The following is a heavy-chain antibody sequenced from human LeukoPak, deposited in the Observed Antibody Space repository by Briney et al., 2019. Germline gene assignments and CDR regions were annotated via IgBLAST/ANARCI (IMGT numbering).Heavy chain of an antibody. V-gene: IGHV4-34*01. CDR3: ARGLRYCSSTSCPKGWFDP. D-gene: IGHD2-2*01. CDR2: INHSGST. Sequence: PSETLSLTCAVYGGSFSGYYWSWIRQPPGKGLEWIGEINHSGSTNYNPSLKSRVTISVDTSKNQFSLKLSSVTAADTAVYYCARGLRYCSSTSCPKGWFDPWGQGTLVTVSS. J-gene: IGHJ5*02. CDR1: GGSFSGYY.